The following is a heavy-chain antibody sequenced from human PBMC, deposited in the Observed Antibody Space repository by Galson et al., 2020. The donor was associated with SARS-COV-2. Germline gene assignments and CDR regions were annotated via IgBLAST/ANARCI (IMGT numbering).Heavy chain of an antibody. V-gene: IGHV3-48*02. D-gene: IGHD6-19*01. CDR2: IGGSSDVI. J-gene: IGHJ4*02. CDR3: AGWYIRF. Sequence: GGSLRLPCAASGFTFSTSYMSWVRQAPGKGLEWLSYIGGSSDVIKYADSVKGRFTISRDNAKNLLYLQMNSLRDEDTAVYYCAGWYIRFWGQGTLVTVSS. CDR1: GFTFSTSY.